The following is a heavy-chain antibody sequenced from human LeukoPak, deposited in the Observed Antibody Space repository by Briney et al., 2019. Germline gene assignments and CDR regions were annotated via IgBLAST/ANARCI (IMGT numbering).Heavy chain of an antibody. CDR2: ISSSSSYI. CDR3: ARDATAGSSGWYIDAFDI. J-gene: IGHJ3*02. Sequence: GGSLRLSCAASGFTFSSYSMNWVRQAPGKGLEWVSSISSSSSYIYYADSVKGQFTISRDNAKNSLYLQMNSLRAEDTAVYYCARDATAGSSGWYIDAFDIWGQGTMVTVSS. V-gene: IGHV3-21*01. D-gene: IGHD6-19*01. CDR1: GFTFSSYS.